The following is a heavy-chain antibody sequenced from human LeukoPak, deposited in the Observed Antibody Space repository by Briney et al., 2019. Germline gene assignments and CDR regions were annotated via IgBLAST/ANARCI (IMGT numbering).Heavy chain of an antibody. CDR2: INSDGSST. CDR1: GLTFTNYW. D-gene: IGHD5-18*01. V-gene: IGHV3-74*01. J-gene: IGHJ4*02. CDR3: TRDYGGFSFDY. Sequence: PGGSLRLSCAASGLTFTNYWMHWVRQAPGKGLVWVSRINSDGSSTSYAASVKGRFTISRDNAKNTLYLQMNSLRAEDTAVYYCTRDYGGFSFDYWGQGTLVTVSS.